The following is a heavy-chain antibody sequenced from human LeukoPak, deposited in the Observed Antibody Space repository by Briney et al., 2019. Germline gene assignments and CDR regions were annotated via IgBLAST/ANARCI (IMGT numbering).Heavy chain of an antibody. CDR1: GYSFTSYW. D-gene: IGHD3-22*01. Sequence: GESLKISCKGCGYSFTSYWIGWVRQMHGKGLERMEIMYPGDSDTRYSPSFQGQVTFSADKSISTAYLQWSSLKASDTAMYYCARRVSYYDSSGYNYAFDIWGQGTMVTVSS. J-gene: IGHJ3*02. CDR2: MYPGDSDT. V-gene: IGHV5-51*01. CDR3: ARRVSYYDSSGYNYAFDI.